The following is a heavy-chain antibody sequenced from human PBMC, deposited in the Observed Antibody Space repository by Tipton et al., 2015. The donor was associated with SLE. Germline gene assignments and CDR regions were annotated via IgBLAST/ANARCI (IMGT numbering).Heavy chain of an antibody. CDR1: GGSISPYY. CDR2: VFHSGNT. D-gene: IGHD3-22*01. Sequence: GLVKPSETLSLTCTVSGGSISPYYWSWLRQAPGKGLEWIGSVFHSGNTNYNPSLRSRVIISVDTSRSQFSLRLTSVTDADTAVYYCARDRGYYDRGGYWSPRGQMDSWGKGTTVTVSS. J-gene: IGHJ6*04. V-gene: IGHV4-59*01. CDR3: ARDRGYYDRGGYWSPRGQMDS.